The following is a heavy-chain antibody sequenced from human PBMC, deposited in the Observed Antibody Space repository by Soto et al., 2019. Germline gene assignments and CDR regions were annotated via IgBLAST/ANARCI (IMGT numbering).Heavy chain of an antibody. V-gene: IGHV1-69*13. CDR2: IIPIFGTA. J-gene: IGHJ6*02. CDR3: ARYWAISRGGGYYGMDV. Sequence: SVKVSCKASRGTFSSYAISWVRQAPGQGLEWMGGIIPIFGTANYAQKFQGRVTITADESTSTAYMELSSLGSEDTAVYYCARYWAISRGGGYYGMDVWGQGTTVTVSS. D-gene: IGHD2-15*01. CDR1: RGTFSSYA.